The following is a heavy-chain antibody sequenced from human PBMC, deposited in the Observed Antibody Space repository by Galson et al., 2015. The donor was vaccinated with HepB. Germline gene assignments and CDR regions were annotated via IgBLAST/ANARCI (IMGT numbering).Heavy chain of an antibody. CDR1: GFPFTTYI. D-gene: IGHD3-22*01. J-gene: IGHJ6*03. CDR2: INADNGYT. V-gene: IGHV1-3*01. Sequence: SVKVSCKASGFPFTTYIIHWVRQAPGQSLEWMGCINADNGYTTYSQKFQDRVTMTSDTSASTAYVELSGLGSEDTAIYYCARVFYDSSGHSSYYYFHMDVWGKGTTVTVSS. CDR3: ARVFYDSSGHSSYYYFHMDV.